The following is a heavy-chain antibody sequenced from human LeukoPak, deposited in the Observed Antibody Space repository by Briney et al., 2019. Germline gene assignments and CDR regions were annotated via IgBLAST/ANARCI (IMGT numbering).Heavy chain of an antibody. D-gene: IGHD2-2*01. Sequence: GGSLRLSCAAAGFTFNNYAMGWVRQAPGKGLEWVSSISDNGDSTFYADSVKGRFTISRDNSKNTLYLQMNSLRAEDTAVYYCAKEGDIVVVPAAQGYYFDYWGQGTLVTVSS. CDR2: ISDNGDST. CDR1: GFTFNNYA. J-gene: IGHJ4*02. V-gene: IGHV3-23*01. CDR3: AKEGDIVVVPAAQGYYFDY.